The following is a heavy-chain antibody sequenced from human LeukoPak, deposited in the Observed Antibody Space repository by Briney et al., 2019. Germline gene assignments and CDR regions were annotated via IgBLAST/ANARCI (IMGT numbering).Heavy chain of an antibody. CDR3: AAGFGFRRDGSSWYPS. CDR1: GYTFTSYG. CDR2: ISAYNGNT. Sequence: ASVKVSCKASGYTFTSYGISWVRQAPGQGLEWMGWISAYNGNTNYAQKLQGRVTTTTDTSTSTAYMELRSLRSEDTAVYYCAAGFGFRRDGSSWYPSWGQGTLVTVSS. D-gene: IGHD6-13*01. V-gene: IGHV1-18*01. J-gene: IGHJ4*02.